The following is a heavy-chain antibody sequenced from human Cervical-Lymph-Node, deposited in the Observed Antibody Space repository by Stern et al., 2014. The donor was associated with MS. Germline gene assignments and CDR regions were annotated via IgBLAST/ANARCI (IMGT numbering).Heavy chain of an antibody. CDR3: ARDRAVSIYYYYGMDV. J-gene: IGHJ6*02. CDR1: GFTFSSYG. Sequence: VQLVESGGGVVQPGRSLRLSCAASGFTFSSYGMHWVRQAPGKGLEWVAVIWYDGSNKYYAESVKGRFTISRDNSKNTLYLQMNSLRAEDTAVYYCARDRAVSIYYYYGMDVWGQGTTVTVSS. V-gene: IGHV3-33*01. D-gene: IGHD6-19*01. CDR2: IWYDGSNK.